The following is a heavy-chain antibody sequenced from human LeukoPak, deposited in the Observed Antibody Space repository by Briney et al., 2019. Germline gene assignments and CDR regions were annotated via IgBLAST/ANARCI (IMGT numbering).Heavy chain of an antibody. Sequence: GGSLRLSCAASGFTFSSFGMHWVRQAPGKGLEWVAGISYDGSSKYYADSVKGRFTISRDNSRNTLYLQMNSLRVEDTAVYYCAKDGNGEYVYYMDVWGKGTTVTVSS. CDR3: AKDGNGEYVYYMDV. V-gene: IGHV3-30*18. J-gene: IGHJ6*03. D-gene: IGHD1-1*01. CDR1: GFTFSSFG. CDR2: ISYDGSSK.